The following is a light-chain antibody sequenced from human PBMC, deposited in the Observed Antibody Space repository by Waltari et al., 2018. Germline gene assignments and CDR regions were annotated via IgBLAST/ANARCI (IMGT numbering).Light chain of an antibody. CDR1: QSVLYHSNLKNY. Sequence: QSVLYHSNLKNYLAWYQHNPGPPPRLLIYWACTREPGVPYRFSGRGSGTDFTLTISTLQAEDVAVYYCQQYYRSRTFGQGTKVEIK. CDR3: QQYYRSRT. CDR2: WAC. J-gene: IGKJ1*01. V-gene: IGKV4-1*01.